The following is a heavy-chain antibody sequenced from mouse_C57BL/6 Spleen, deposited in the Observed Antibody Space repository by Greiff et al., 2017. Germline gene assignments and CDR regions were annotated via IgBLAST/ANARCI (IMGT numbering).Heavy chain of an antibody. Sequence: QVHVKQPGAELVKPGASVKLSCKASGYTFTSYWMHWVKQRPGQGLEWIGMIHPNSGSTNYNEKFKSKATLTVDKSSSTAYMQLSSLTSEDSAVYYCARLTLTGTGYDFDYWGQGTTLTVSS. CDR1: GYTFTSYW. J-gene: IGHJ2*01. D-gene: IGHD4-1*01. CDR2: IHPNSGST. V-gene: IGHV1-64*01. CDR3: ARLTLTGTGYDFDY.